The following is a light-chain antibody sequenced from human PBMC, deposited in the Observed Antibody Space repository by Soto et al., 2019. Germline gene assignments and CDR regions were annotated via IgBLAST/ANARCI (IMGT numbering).Light chain of an antibody. CDR2: EVS. J-gene: IGLJ2*01. CDR3: SSHADSHDVV. CDR1: SGDVGGYNY. Sequence: QSALTQPPSASGSPGQSVTISCTGTSGDVGGYNYVSWYQQHPGKAPKLLIYEVSKRPSGVPDRFSGSKSGNTASLTVSGLQAEDETDYYCSSHADSHDVVFGGRTKLTVL. V-gene: IGLV2-8*01.